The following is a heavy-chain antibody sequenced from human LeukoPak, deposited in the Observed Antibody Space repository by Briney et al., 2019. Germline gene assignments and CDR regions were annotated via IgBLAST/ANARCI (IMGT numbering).Heavy chain of an antibody. CDR2: ISYDGSNK. J-gene: IGHJ3*02. CDR3: ARGAAAGVPAPFDI. Sequence: PGGSLRLSCAASGFTFSSYAMHWVRQAPGKGLEWVAVISYDGSNKYYADSVKGRFTISRDNSKNTLYLQMNSLRAEDTAVYYCARGAAAGVPAPFDIWGQGTMVTVSS. D-gene: IGHD6-13*01. CDR1: GFTFSSYA. V-gene: IGHV3-30-3*01.